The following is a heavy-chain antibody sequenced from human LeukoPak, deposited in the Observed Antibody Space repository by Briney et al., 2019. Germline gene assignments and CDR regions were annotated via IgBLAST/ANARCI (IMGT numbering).Heavy chain of an antibody. CDR2: INPNSGGT. Sequence: GASVKVSCKASGYTFTGYYMHWVRQAPGQGLEWMGWINPNSGGTNYAQKFQGRVTMTRDTSISTAYMELSRLRSDDTAVYYCASSPGYGDYRRYYYYYYMDVWGKGTTVTISS. D-gene: IGHD4-17*01. J-gene: IGHJ6*03. V-gene: IGHV1-2*02. CDR1: GYTFTGYY. CDR3: ASSPGYGDYRRYYYYYYMDV.